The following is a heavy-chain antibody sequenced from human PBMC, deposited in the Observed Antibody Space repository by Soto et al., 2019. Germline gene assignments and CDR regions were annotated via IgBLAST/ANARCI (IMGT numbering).Heavy chain of an antibody. Sequence: PGGSLSLSCAAFGFTVSGKKYVAWVRQAPGKGLEWVSALYDLDGTYYADSVKGRFTTSSDSSRTTVYLQMNSLRPDDTAVYSCATWHLQEHAYDIWGQGTMVTVSS. CDR1: GFTVSGKKY. J-gene: IGHJ3*02. D-gene: IGHD1-1*01. CDR3: ATWHLQEHAYDI. CDR2: LYDLDGT. V-gene: IGHV3-53*01.